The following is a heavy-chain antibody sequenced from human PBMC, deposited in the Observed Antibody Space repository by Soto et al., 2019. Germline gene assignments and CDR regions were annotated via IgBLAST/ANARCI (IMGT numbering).Heavy chain of an antibody. CDR3: ARDNGDYDRWYFEL. CDR1: GFTFSSYG. Sequence: QVQVVESGGGVVQPGRSLRLSCAASGFTFSSYGMHWVRQAPGKGLEWVAVIWYDGSKEYYADSVKGRFTISRDNSKNTLYLQMNSLRAGDTALYYCARDNGDYDRWYFELWGRGTLVTVSS. CDR2: IWYDGSKE. J-gene: IGHJ2*01. D-gene: IGHD4-17*01. V-gene: IGHV3-33*01.